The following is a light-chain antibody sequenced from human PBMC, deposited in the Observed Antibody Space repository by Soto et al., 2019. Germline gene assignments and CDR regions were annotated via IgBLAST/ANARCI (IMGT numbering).Light chain of an antibody. V-gene: IGKV1-5*01. CDR1: ETTSSW. J-gene: IGKJ1*01. CDR2: GAS. CDR3: QQYQVYPWT. Sequence: DVQMTQSPSTLSASVGDRVTITCRASETTSSWLAWYQQQPGKAPKLLIYGASSLKSGVPSRFSGSGSGTEFTLTISSLQPDDFGTYYCQQYQVYPWTFGQGTKVEIK.